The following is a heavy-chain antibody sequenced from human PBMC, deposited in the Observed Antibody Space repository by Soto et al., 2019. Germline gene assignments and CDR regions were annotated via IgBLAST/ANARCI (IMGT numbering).Heavy chain of an antibody. V-gene: IGHV3-21*01. Sequence: XVSLRLSCAACGFSFSSYSMNWVGQAPGKGLEWVSSISSSSSYIYYADSVKGRFTISRDNAKNSLYLQMNSPRAEDTAVYYCARDTLAARRNWFDHWRQGTLVTAPQ. CDR2: ISSSSSYI. CDR3: ARDTLAARRNWFDH. CDR1: GFSFSSYS. D-gene: IGHD6-6*01. J-gene: IGHJ5*02.